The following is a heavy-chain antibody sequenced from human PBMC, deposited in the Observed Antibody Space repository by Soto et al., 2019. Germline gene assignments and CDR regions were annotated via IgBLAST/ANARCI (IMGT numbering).Heavy chain of an antibody. V-gene: IGHV3-21*01. J-gene: IGHJ6*02. CDR2: ISSRSDI. Sequence: LRLSCVGSGFTFSTYSINWVRQAPGKGLEWVSSISSRSDIYYADSVKGRFTISRDNAKNSVSLQMNSLRAEDTAVYYCAREYTAWPLAYGLDVWGQGTTVTVSS. CDR3: AREYTAWPLAYGLDV. CDR1: GFTFSTYS. D-gene: IGHD2-2*02.